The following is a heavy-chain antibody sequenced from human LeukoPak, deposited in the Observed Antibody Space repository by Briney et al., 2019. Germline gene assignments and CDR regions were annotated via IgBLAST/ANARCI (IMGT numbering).Heavy chain of an antibody. CDR1: GFTFSSYA. J-gene: IGHJ6*03. V-gene: IGHV3-23*01. CDR2: ISGSGGST. D-gene: IGHD6-13*01. Sequence: GGSLRLSCAASGFTFSSYAMSWVRQAPGKGLEWVSAISGSGGSTYYADSVKGRFTISRDNSKNTLYLQMNSLRAEDTAVYYCAKDGSSSSWYSSYYYYYYMDVWGKGTTVTVSS. CDR3: AKDGSSSSWYSSYYYYYYMDV.